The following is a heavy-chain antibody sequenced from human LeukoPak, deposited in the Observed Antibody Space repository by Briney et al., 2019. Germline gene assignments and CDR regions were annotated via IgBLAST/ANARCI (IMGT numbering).Heavy chain of an antibody. V-gene: IGHV1-8*02. J-gene: IGHJ1*01. CDR2: MNPNSGHT. D-gene: IGHD5-18*01. CDR1: GYTFTSYY. CDR3: TRNTAGARYFQR. Sequence: GASVTVSFTASGYTFTSYYMHWVRQATGQGLEWMGWMNPNSGHTGYAQKFQGRVTMTRNTSVSTAYMELSSLTSEDTAVYYCTRNTAGARYFQRWGQGTLVTVSS.